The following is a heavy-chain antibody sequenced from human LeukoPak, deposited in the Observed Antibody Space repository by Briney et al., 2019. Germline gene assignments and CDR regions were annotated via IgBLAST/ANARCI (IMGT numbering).Heavy chain of an antibody. V-gene: IGHV1-18*04. CDR3: ARVVYSSSWEEGHFYYYYYMDV. J-gene: IGHJ6*03. Sequence: ASVKVSCKASGYTFTGYYMHWVRQAPGQGLEWMGWISAYNGNTNYAQKLQGRVTMTTDTSTSTAYMELRSLRSDDTAVYYCARVVYSSSWEEGHFYYYYYMDVWGKGTTVTVSS. CDR1: GYTFTGYY. CDR2: ISAYNGNT. D-gene: IGHD6-13*01.